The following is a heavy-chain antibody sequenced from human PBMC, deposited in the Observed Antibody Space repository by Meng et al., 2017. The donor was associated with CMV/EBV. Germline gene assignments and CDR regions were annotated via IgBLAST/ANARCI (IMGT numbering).Heavy chain of an antibody. CDR3: ARHQFKGYCSSTSCYHAFDI. CDR2: IYPGDSDT. J-gene: IGHJ3*02. V-gene: IGHV5-51*01. D-gene: IGHD2-2*01. CDR1: GYSFTSYW. Sequence: GESLKISCKGSGYSFTSYWIGWVRQMPGKGLEWMGIIYPGDSDTRYSASFQGQVTISADKSISTAYLQWSSLKASDTAMYYCARHQFKGYCSSTSCYHAFDIWGQGTMVTVSS.